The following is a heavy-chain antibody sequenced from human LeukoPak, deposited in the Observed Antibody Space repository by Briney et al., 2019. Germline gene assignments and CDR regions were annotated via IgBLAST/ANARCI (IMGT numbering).Heavy chain of an antibody. D-gene: IGHD6-6*01. CDR3: ARRIAARSPPAYYYYMDV. CDR2: IYYSGST. CDR1: GGSISIYY. V-gene: IGHV4-59*08. J-gene: IGHJ6*03. Sequence: PSETLSLTCTVSGGSISIYYWSWIRQPPGKGLEWIGYIYYSGSTNYNPSLKSRVTISVDTSKNQFSLKLSSVTAADTAVYYCARRIAARSPPAYYYYMDVWGKGTTVTVSS.